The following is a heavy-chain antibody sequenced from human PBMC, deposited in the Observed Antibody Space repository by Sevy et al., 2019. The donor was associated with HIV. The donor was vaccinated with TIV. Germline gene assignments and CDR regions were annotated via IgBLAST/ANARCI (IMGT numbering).Heavy chain of an antibody. CDR2: ISSKIYGGTP. V-gene: IGHV3-49*04. CDR1: GFRFGDYA. D-gene: IGHD3-10*01. CDR3: ARLRGTIIPSYYFDLDV. Sequence: GGSLRLSCTSSGFRFGDYALTWVRQAPGKGLEWVGFISSKIYGGTPEYAASVKGRFTISRDDSRSTTYLQVNSLKTEDTGVYYCARLRGTIIPSYYFDLDVWGQGTTVTVSS. J-gene: IGHJ6*02.